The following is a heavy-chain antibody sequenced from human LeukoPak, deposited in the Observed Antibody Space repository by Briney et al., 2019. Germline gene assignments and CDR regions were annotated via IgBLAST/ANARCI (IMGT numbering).Heavy chain of an antibody. CDR2: IRSKASSYAT. Sequence: SGGSLKLSCAASGFTFSGSAVHWVRRASGKGLEWVCRIRSKASSYATAYAASVKGRFTISRDDSKNTAYLQMNSLKTEDTAVYYCSSAYYESSVPRHYYFDYWGQGTLVTVSS. V-gene: IGHV3-73*01. D-gene: IGHD3-22*01. CDR3: SSAYYESSVPRHYYFDY. J-gene: IGHJ4*02. CDR1: GFTFSGSA.